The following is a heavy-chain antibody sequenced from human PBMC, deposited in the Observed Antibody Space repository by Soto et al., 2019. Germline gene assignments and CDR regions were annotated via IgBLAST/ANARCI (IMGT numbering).Heavy chain of an antibody. D-gene: IGHD1-26*01. J-gene: IGHJ4*02. CDR3: AKARVRIVGANSFDY. Sequence: GGSLRLSCVGSGFTFSNYGMHWVRQPPGKGLEWVALISDDGDKRYYADSVRGRLIISRDNSKDTLYLQMNSLGPDDTAVYFCAKARVRIVGANSFDYWGQGTLVTVSS. CDR2: ISDDGDKR. V-gene: IGHV3-30*18. CDR1: GFTFSNYG.